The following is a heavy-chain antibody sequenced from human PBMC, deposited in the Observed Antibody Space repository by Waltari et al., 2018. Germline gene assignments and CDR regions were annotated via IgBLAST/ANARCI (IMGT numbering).Heavy chain of an antibody. V-gene: IGHV1-8*01. D-gene: IGHD6-13*01. CDR3: ARDYVSAAGDAFDI. CDR2: MNPNSGNT. Sequence: QVQLVQSGAEVKKPGASVKVSCKASGYTFTSYDINWVRQATGQGLEWMGWMNPNSGNTGYAQKFQGRVTMTRNTSRSTAYMELSSLRSEDTAVYYCARDYVSAAGDAFDIWGQGTMVTVSS. J-gene: IGHJ3*02. CDR1: GYTFTSYD.